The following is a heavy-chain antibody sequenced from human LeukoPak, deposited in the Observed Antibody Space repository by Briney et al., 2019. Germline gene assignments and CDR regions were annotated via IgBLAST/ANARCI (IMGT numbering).Heavy chain of an antibody. J-gene: IGHJ5*02. CDR1: GGSFSGYY. Sequence: ASETLSLTCAVYGGSFSGYYWSWIRQPPGKGLEWIGEINHSGSTNYNPSLKSRLTISVDTSKNQFSMKLSSVTAADTAVYYCASSPYYYDSSGCYGWFDPWGQGTLVTVSS. CDR2: INHSGST. D-gene: IGHD3-22*01. V-gene: IGHV4-34*01. CDR3: ASSPYYYDSSGCYGWFDP.